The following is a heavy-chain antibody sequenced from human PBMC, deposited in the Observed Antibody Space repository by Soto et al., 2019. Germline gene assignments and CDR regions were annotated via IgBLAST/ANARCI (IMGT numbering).Heavy chain of an antibody. D-gene: IGHD5-18*01. CDR1: GGTFSSYA. CDR2: TIPIFGTA. CDR3: ASGRGYSCDLPIDY. Sequence: GASVKVSCKASGGTFSSYAISWVRQAPGQGLEWMGGTIPIFGTANYAQKFQGRFTITADESTSTAYMELSSLRSEDTAVYYCASGRGYSCDLPIDYWGQGSLVTVSS. J-gene: IGHJ4*02. V-gene: IGHV1-69*13.